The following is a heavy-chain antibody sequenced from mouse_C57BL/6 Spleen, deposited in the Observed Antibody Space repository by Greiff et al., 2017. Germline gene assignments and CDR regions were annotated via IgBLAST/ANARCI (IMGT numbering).Heavy chain of an antibody. V-gene: IGHV1-82*01. J-gene: IGHJ2*01. CDR1: GYAFSSSW. CDR3: AIYYYGSSYYFDY. Sequence: QVQLQQSGPELVKPGASVKISCKASGYAFSSSWMNWVKQRPGKGLEWIGRIYPGDGDTNYNGQFKGKATLTADQSSSTAYMQLSSLTSDDSAVYFCAIYYYGSSYYFDYWGQGTTLTVSS. D-gene: IGHD1-1*01. CDR2: IYPGDGDT.